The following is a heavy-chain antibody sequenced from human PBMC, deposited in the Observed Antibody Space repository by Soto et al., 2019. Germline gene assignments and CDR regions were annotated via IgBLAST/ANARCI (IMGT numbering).Heavy chain of an antibody. D-gene: IGHD3-10*01. CDR2: ISDYNGNT. CDR3: AREGYYSGSGSYSPPRYYGMDV. J-gene: IGHJ6*02. CDR1: GYSFTTYG. Sequence: QVQLVQSGAEVKKPGASVKVSCKASGYSFTTYGISWVRQAPGQGLEWMGWISDYNGNTNYEKKFQGRVTMTTDTSTRTAYMELKCLRSDDTAVYYCAREGYYSGSGSYSPPRYYGMDVWGQGTTVTVS. V-gene: IGHV1-18*01.